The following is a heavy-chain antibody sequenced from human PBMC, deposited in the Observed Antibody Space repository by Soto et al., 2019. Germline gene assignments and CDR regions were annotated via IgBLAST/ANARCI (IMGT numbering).Heavy chain of an antibody. CDR1: GGSISSGGYS. J-gene: IGHJ4*02. Sequence: SETLSLTCAVSGGSISSGGYSWSWIRQPPGKGLEWIGYIYHSGSIYYNPSLKSRVTISVDRSKNQFSLKLSSVTAADTAVYYCARVPLYWGQGTLVTSPQ. CDR3: ARVPLY. CDR2: IYHSGSI. V-gene: IGHV4-30-2*01. D-gene: IGHD2-2*01.